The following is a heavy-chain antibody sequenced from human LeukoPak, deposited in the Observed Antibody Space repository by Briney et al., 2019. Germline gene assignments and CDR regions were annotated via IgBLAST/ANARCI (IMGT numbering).Heavy chain of an antibody. J-gene: IGHJ4*02. CDR1: GYSFTSYW. CDR3: AKVSYSGSYHFDY. Sequence: GESLKISCKGSGYSFTSYWIAWVRKMPGKGLEWMGIIYPGDSDTRDSPSLQGQVTISADKSISTAYLQWSSLKASDTAIYYCAKVSYSGSYHFDYWGQGTLVTVSS. V-gene: IGHV5-51*01. CDR2: IYPGDSDT. D-gene: IGHD1-26*01.